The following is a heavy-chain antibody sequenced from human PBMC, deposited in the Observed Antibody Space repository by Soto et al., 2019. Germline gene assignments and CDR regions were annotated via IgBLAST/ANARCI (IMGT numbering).Heavy chain of an antibody. CDR2: IYHTGAA. CDR1: GGSIDSGGYS. D-gene: IGHD2-21*01. J-gene: IGHJ5*02. V-gene: IGHV4-30-2*01. CDR3: VRASYILPFDP. Sequence: QLQLQESGSGLVKPSQTLSLTCAVSGGSIDSGGYSWNWIRQPPGKGLEWIGYIYHTGAAHYNASLEGRVSLSVDMSKNQFSLQMTSVTAADTAVYYCVRASYILPFDPWGQRIFVTVSS.